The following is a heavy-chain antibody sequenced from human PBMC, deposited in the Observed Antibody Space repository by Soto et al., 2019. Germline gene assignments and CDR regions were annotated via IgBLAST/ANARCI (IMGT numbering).Heavy chain of an antibody. CDR1: GGSISSYY. J-gene: IGHJ6*02. D-gene: IGHD3-3*01. Sequence: PSETLSLTCTVSGGSISSYYWSWIRQPPGKGLEWIGYIYYSGSTNYNPSLKSRVTISVDTSKNQFSLKLSSVTAADTAVYYCARAHYDFWSGYGMDVWGQGTKVTVSS. CDR3: ARAHYDFWSGYGMDV. V-gene: IGHV4-59*01. CDR2: IYYSGST.